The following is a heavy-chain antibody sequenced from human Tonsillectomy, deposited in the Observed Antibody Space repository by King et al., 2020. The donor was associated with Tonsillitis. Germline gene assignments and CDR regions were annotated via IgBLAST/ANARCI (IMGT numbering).Heavy chain of an antibody. CDR3: ARYDYGDYYYFDS. J-gene: IGHJ4*01. Sequence: VQLVESGGGLVRPGGSLRLSCAASGFTFSSYSMNWVRQAPGKGLEWVSSISSSSSYIYYADSVKGRFTLSRDNAKNSLYLQMNSLRAEDTAVYYCARYDYGDYYYFDSWGHGTLVTVSS. CDR1: GFTFSSYS. CDR2: ISSSSSYI. V-gene: IGHV3-21*01. D-gene: IGHD4-17*01.